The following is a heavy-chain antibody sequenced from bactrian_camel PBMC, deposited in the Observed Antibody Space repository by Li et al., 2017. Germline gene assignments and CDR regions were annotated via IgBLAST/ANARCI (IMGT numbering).Heavy chain of an antibody. D-gene: IGHD1*01. CDR2: IYTGGGNT. V-gene: IGHV3S1*01. CDR1: GYTYSDNC. Sequence: HVQLVESGGGSVQTGGSLRLSCAVSGYTYSDNCMGWVRQAPGKEREGVAAIYTGGGNTYYADSVKGRFTISHDAAKNSIDLQMNSLKPDDAAVYYCAATGQMLSVAGCRTQGTQVTVS. J-gene: IGHJ4*01.